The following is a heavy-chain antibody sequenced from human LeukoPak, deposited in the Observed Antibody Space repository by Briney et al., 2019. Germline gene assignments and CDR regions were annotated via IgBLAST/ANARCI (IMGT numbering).Heavy chain of an antibody. CDR3: ARLGAAFDY. V-gene: IGHV4-39*01. J-gene: IGHJ4*02. CDR1: GGSISSSSYY. Sequence: SETLSLTCTVSGGSISSSSYYWGWIRQPPGKGLEWIGSIYYSGSTYYNPSLKSRVTISVDTSKNQFSLKLSSVTAADTAVYYCARLGAAFDYWGQGTLVPVSS. CDR2: IYYSGST. D-gene: IGHD3-16*01.